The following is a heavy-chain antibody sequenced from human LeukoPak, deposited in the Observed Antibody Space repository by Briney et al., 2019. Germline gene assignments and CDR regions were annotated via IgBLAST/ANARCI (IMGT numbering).Heavy chain of an antibody. CDR2: IYYSGST. D-gene: IGHD1-26*01. CDR1: GGSISSGGSY. J-gene: IGHJ4*02. Sequence: SQTLSLTCAVSGGSISSGGSYWSWIRQPPGKGLEWIGYIYYSGSTNYNPSLKSRVTISVDTSKNQFSLKLSSVTAADTAVYYCARSPSGSYSTEFGYWGQGTLVTVSS. V-gene: IGHV4-30-4*08. CDR3: ARSPSGSYSTEFGY.